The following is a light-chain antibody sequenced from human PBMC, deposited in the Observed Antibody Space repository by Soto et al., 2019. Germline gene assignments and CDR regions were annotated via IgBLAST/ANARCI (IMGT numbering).Light chain of an antibody. CDR2: DAS. V-gene: IGKV3-11*01. CDR3: QQRNTCPPFT. J-gene: IGKJ5*01. CDR1: QSVRTY. Sequence: EIVLTQSPVTLSLSPGERATLSCRASQSVRTYLAWYQEKPGQAPRRLLYDASRRASGVPARFCGGGSGTDGSITISSLLHEDFALYYCQQRNTCPPFTFGPGTRLDIK.